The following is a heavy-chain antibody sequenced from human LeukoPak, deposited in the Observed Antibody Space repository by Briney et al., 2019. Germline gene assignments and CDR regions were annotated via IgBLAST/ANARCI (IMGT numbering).Heavy chain of an antibody. D-gene: IGHD6-6*01. Sequence: ASVKVSCKAPGYTFTGYYMTWVRQAPGQGLEWMGWINPNSGVTNYAQKFQGRVTMTRDSAISTAYMELSGLRSDDTAVYYCAKYHTVRSLDVWGQGTTVTISS. V-gene: IGHV1-2*02. CDR1: GYTFTGYY. CDR2: INPNSGVT. J-gene: IGHJ6*02. CDR3: AKYHTVRSLDV.